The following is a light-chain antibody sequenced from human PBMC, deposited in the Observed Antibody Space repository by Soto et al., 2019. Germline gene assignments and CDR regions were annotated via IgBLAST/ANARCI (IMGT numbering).Light chain of an antibody. CDR2: GNS. J-gene: IGLJ1*01. Sequence: VLTQPPSVSGAPGQRVTISCTGSSSNIGAGYDVHWYQQLPGTAPKLLIYGNSNRPSGVPDRFSGSKSGTSASLAITGLQAEDEADYYCQSYDSSLSGSYVFGTGTKVTVL. CDR1: SSNIGAGYD. V-gene: IGLV1-40*01. CDR3: QSYDSSLSGSYV.